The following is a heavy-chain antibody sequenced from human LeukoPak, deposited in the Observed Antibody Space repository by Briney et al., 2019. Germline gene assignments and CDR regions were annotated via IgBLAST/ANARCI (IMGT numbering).Heavy chain of an antibody. CDR2: INPNSGGT. D-gene: IGHD3-10*01. CDR3: ARGMKTMVRGVIITRYYYYMDV. Sequence: ASVKVSCKASGYTFTGYYMHWVRQAPGQGLEWMGWINPNSGGTNYAQKFQGRRTMTRDTSISTAYMELSRLRSEDTAVYYCARGMKTMVRGVIITRYYYYMDVWGKGTTVTISS. CDR1: GYTFTGYY. J-gene: IGHJ6*03. V-gene: IGHV1-2*02.